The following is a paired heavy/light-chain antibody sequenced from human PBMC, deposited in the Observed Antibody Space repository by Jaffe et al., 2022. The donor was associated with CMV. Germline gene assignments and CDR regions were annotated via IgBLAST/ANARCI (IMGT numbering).Light chain of an antibody. CDR2: KAS. V-gene: IGKV1-5*03. CDR3: QHYNANLYT. Sequence: DIQMTQSPSTLSASVGDRVTITCRASQRISSWLAWYQQKPGEAPKLLIYKASTLESGVPSRFSGSGSGTEFTLTISSLQPDDFATYYCQHYNANLYTFGQGTKLDIK. CDR1: QRISSW. J-gene: IGKJ2*01.
Heavy chain of an antibody. CDR2: IIPVFGTI. D-gene: IGHD3-10*01. V-gene: IGHV1-69*01. CDR3: ARGVRGYGGRRAAEFDS. CDR1: GGTFNNFA. J-gene: IGHJ4*02. Sequence: QVQLVQSGAEVKKPGSSVKVSCKASGGTFNNFAFSWVRQAPGQGLEWMGGIIPVFGTISYAQKFQDRLTVTADESTSTAYMEMSSLTFEDTAVYYCARGVRGYGGRRAAEFDSWGQGTLVTVSS.